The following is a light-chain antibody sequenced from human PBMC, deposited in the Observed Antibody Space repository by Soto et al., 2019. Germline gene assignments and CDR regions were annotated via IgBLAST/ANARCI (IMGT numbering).Light chain of an antibody. CDR3: QHYNSYSEA. Sequence: IQLTHSQSSLTASVGDRDTIPRRASQGISSWLAWYQQKPGKAPKLLIYTASTLKSGVPSRFSGSGSGTEFTLTISSLQPDDFATYYCQHYNSYSEAFGQGTKVDIK. CDR2: TAS. V-gene: IGKV1-5*03. CDR1: QGISSW. J-gene: IGKJ1*01.